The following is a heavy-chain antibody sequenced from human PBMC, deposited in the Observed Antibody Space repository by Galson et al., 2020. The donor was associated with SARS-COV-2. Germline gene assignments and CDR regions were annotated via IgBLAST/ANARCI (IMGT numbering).Heavy chain of an antibody. V-gene: IGHV3-64D*06. CDR3: AVVLLWFGELSD. J-gene: IGHJ4*02. Sequence: GESLKISCSTSGFTFSIHDMHWVRQAPGKGMEYVSAISSNGGSTYHADSVKGRFTIPRDHSKNTLYLQMSRLRAEDTAVYFCAVVLLWFGELSDWGQGTLVTVSS. CDR1: GFTFSIHD. D-gene: IGHD3-10*01. CDR2: ISSNGGST.